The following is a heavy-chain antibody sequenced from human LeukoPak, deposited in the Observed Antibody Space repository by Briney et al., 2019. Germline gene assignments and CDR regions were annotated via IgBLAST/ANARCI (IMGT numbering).Heavy chain of an antibody. D-gene: IGHD5-18*01. CDR3: ARHDSFIPY. CDR1: GFIFSDYA. CDR2: ISDSGRTS. V-gene: IGHV3-23*01. Sequence: GGSLRLSCAASGFIFSDYAMSWVRQAPGKGLEWVSGISDSGRTSYYTDSVKGRCTISRDNPKNTVSLQMNNLTPEDTAVYFCARHDSFIPYWGQGTLVAVSS. J-gene: IGHJ4*02.